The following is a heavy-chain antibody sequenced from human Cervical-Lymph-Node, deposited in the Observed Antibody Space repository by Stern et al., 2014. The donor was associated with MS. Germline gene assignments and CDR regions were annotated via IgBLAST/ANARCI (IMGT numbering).Heavy chain of an antibody. J-gene: IGHJ4*02. CDR3: ARLSTAVDF. V-gene: IGHV4-59*08. Sequence: QLVQSGPGLVKPSETLSLTCAVSGGSISSRYWGWIRQPPGKGLEWIGLISHSGDTKYNPSLKSRVTISLDTSKNQFSLKVTPVTAADTAVYYCARLSTAVDFWGQGTLVTVSS. CDR2: ISHSGDT. CDR1: GGSISSRY.